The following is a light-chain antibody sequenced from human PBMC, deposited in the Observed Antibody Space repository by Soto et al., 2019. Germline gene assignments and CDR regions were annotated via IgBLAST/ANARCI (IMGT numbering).Light chain of an antibody. J-gene: IGKJ1*01. V-gene: IGKV1-5*03. CDR3: QQYNSLWT. Sequence: DIQMTQSPSTLSASVGDRVTITCRASQSISSWLAWYQQKPGKAPKLLIYKASSLESGVPSRFSGSGSGTDFTIIISRLQPDDFATYYRQQYNSLWTFGQGTKVEIK. CDR2: KAS. CDR1: QSISSW.